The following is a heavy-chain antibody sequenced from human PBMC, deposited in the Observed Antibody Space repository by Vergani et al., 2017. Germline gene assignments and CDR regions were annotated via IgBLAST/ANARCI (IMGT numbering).Heavy chain of an antibody. Sequence: QVQLVESGGGLVKPGGSLRLSCAASGFSFSDHYMTWIRQAPGKGLEWVASIRSDESRRYYGDSMEGPFTISRDNSKNTLYLQMKGLRPEDTAVYYCAKEGGGYCSGGTCYPEYWGQGTLVIVSS. J-gene: IGHJ4*02. D-gene: IGHD2-15*01. CDR1: GFSFSDHY. V-gene: IGHV3-30*02. CDR3: AKEGGGYCSGGTCYPEY. CDR2: IRSDESRR.